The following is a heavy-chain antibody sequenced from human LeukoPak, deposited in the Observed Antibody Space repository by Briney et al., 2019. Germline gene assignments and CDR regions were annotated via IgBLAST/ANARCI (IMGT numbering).Heavy chain of an antibody. CDR3: ARDGNSGYQILDY. D-gene: IGHD5-12*01. Sequence: SVKVSCKAYGGTFSSYAISWVRQAPGQGLEWMGGIIPIFGTANYAQKFQGRVTITADESTSTAYMELSSLRSEDTAVYYCARDGNSGYQILDYWGQGTLVTVSS. CDR2: IIPIFGTA. J-gene: IGHJ4*02. CDR1: GGTFSSYA. V-gene: IGHV1-69*13.